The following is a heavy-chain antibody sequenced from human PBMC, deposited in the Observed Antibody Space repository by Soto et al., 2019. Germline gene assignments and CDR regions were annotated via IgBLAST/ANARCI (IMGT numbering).Heavy chain of an antibody. CDR3: ASHGGYCSGGSCYSSVY. J-gene: IGHJ4*02. D-gene: IGHD2-15*01. CDR1: GYSFTIYD. CDR2: MNPNSGNT. Sequence: LLKVACKASGYSFTIYDISWVRQDTGQGLEWMGWMNPNSGNTGYAQKFQGRVTMTRNTSISTAYMELSSLRSEDTAVYYCASHGGYCSGGSCYSSVYWGQGTLVTVSS. V-gene: IGHV1-8*01.